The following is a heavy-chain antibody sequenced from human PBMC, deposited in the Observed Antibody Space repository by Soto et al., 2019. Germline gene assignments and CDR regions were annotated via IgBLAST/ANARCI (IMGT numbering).Heavy chain of an antibody. J-gene: IGHJ6*02. V-gene: IGHV1-69*19. Sequence: QVQLVQSGAEVKKPGSSVKVSCKASGGTFSSYAISWVRQAPGQGLERMGGIIPIFGTANYAQKFQGRVTITADEPTSTAYTELSSLRSEDTAGYYCVRGSTSWSFRLFVTYGMDVCGQGTTVTVSS. CDR2: IIPIFGTA. CDR1: GGTFSSYA. D-gene: IGHD2-2*01. CDR3: VRGSTSWSFRLFVTYGMDV.